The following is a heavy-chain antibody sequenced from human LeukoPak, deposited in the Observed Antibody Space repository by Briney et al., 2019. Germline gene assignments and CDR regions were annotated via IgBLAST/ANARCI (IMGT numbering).Heavy chain of an antibody. J-gene: IGHJ4*02. V-gene: IGHV1-18*01. CDR3: ARESRDGYNYRYFDY. CDR1: GYTFTSYG. Sequence: ASVKVSCKASGYTFTSYGISWVRQAPGQGLEWMGWISAYNGNTNYAQKLQGRVTMTTDTSTSTAYMELRSLRSDDTAVYYCARESRDGYNYRYFDYWGQGTLVTVSS. CDR2: ISAYNGNT. D-gene: IGHD5-24*01.